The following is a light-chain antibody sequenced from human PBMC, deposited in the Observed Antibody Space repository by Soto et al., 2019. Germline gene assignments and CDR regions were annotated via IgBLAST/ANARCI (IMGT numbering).Light chain of an antibody. CDR1: QNISSY. V-gene: IGKV1-39*01. CDR2: DTS. Sequence: DIQMTQSPSSLSASVGDRVTITCRASQNISSYLNWYQQKPGKAPKLLISDTSTLQSGVPSRFSGRGSGTNVTLTISSLQPEDFATYYCQQTSSTPVTFGQGTRLEIK. J-gene: IGKJ5*01. CDR3: QQTSSTPVT.